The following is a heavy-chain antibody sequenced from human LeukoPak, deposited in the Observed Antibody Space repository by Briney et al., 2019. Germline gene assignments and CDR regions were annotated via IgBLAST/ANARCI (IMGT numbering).Heavy chain of an antibody. D-gene: IGHD7-27*01. CDR1: GFAFSTYS. CDR3: AKEGGWGTGDY. CDR2: ISGSGGST. J-gene: IGHJ4*02. V-gene: IGHV3-23*01. Sequence: GGSLRLSCAASGFAFSTYSMNWVRQAPGKGLEWVSAISGSGGSTYYADSVKGRFTISRDNSKNTLYLQMNSLRAEDTAVYYCAKEGGWGTGDYWGQGTLVTVSS.